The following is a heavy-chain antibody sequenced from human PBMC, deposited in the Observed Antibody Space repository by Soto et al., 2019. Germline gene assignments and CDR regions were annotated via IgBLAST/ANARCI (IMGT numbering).Heavy chain of an antibody. J-gene: IGHJ4*02. CDR2: IGAAGDT. CDR1: GFTFSNYA. Sequence: EVQLVESGGGLVQPGGSLRLSCAASGFTFSNYAMHWVRQPTGKVLEWVSGIGAAGDTYYPGSVKGRFTISRENAKNSLYPQKNSLRAGDTDVYYCAARGGTSVAQFDYWGQGTLVTGSS. CDR3: AARGGTSVAQFDY. D-gene: IGHD3-10*01. V-gene: IGHV3-13*01.